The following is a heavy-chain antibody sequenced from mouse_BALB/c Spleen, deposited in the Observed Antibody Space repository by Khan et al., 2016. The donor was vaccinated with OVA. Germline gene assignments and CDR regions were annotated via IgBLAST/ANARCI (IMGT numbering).Heavy chain of an antibody. CDR3: ARDGSRYSYAMDY. CDR1: GYSITSDYA. V-gene: IGHV3-2*02. CDR2: ISYSGST. D-gene: IGHD2-3*01. J-gene: IGHJ4*01. Sequence: VQLKESGPGLVKPSQSLSLTCTVTGYSITSDYAWNWIRQFPGNKLEWMGYISYSGSTNYNPALKSRISITRDTSKNQFFLQLNTVTTEDTATXYRARDGSRYSYAMDYWGQGTSVTVSS.